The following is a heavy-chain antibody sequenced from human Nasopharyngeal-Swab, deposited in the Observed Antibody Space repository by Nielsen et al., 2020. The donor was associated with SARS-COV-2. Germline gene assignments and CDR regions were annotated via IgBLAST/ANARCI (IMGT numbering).Heavy chain of an antibody. D-gene: IGHD3-10*01. CDR2: ISGSGGST. CDR1: GFTFSSYA. Sequence: GESLKISCAASGFTFSSYAMSWVRQAPGKGLEWVSAISGSGGSTYYADSVKGRFTISRDNSKNTLYLQMNSLRVEDTAVYYCAKVPLFYGEGGLFDYWGQGTLVTVSS. V-gene: IGHV3-23*01. J-gene: IGHJ4*02. CDR3: AKVPLFYGEGGLFDY.